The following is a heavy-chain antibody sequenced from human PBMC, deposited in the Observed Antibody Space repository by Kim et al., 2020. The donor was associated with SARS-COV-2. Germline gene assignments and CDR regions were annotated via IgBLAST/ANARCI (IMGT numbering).Heavy chain of an antibody. J-gene: IGHJ2*01. CDR1: RYSFVNYA. CDR3: ARVSHTPGPYYYVREV. V-gene: IGHV1-3*01. Sequence: ASVKVSCKASRYSFVNYALHWVRQAPGQRPEWRGWINGGNGDIKYSQKFQGRVTITRDTSASTAYMELTSLRSEDTALYFCARVSHTPGPYYYVREVGGR. CDR2: INGGNGDI. D-gene: IGHD3-16*01.